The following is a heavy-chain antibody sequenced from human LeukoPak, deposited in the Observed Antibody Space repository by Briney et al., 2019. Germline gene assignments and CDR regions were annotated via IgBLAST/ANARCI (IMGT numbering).Heavy chain of an antibody. V-gene: IGHV1-8*01. CDR1: GYTFTSYE. J-gene: IGHJ6*03. CDR3: PRLAESPYYYYYYMDV. CDR2: MNANSGTT. Sequence: VASVKVSCKASGYTFTSYEIMWVRQATGQGLEWMGWMNANSGTTHYAQNFQGRVTMTRNTPTSTAYMELSRLRSEDTGVYYCPRLAESPYYYYYYMDVWGKGTTVPVSS.